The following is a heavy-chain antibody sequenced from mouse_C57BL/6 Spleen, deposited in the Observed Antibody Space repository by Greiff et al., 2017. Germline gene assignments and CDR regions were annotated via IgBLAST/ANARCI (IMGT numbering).Heavy chain of an antibody. CDR1: GYTFTSYW. D-gene: IGHD2-2*01. CDR2: IDPSDSYT. J-gene: IGHJ3*01. V-gene: IGHV1-69*01. CDR3: LTMVTTGFAY. Sequence: QVQLQQPGAELVMPGASVKLSCKASGYTFTSYWMHWVKQRPGQGLEWIGEIDPSDSYTNYNQKFKGKSTLTVDKSSSTAYMQLSSLTSEDSAVYYCLTMVTTGFAYWGQGTLVTVSA.